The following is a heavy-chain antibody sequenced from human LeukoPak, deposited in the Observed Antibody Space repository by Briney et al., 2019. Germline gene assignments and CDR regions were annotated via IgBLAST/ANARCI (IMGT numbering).Heavy chain of an antibody. CDR3: ARPAYRGSYYDAFDI. J-gene: IGHJ3*02. Sequence: PSETLSLTCTVSGVSISSSSYYWGWIRPPPGKGLEWIGSIYYSASTYYNPSLKSRVTISVDTSKNKCSLKLNSVTAADTAVYYCARPAYRGSYYDAFDIWGQGTMVTVSS. CDR2: IYYSAST. V-gene: IGHV4-39*01. D-gene: IGHD1-26*01. CDR1: GVSISSSSYY.